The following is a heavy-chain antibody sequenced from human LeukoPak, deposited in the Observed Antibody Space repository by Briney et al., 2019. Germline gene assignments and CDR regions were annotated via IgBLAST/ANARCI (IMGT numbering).Heavy chain of an antibody. CDR1: GGSISSYY. CDR2: IYYSGST. CDR3: ATDPRPYSSSSRVVDY. D-gene: IGHD6-6*01. V-gene: IGHV4-59*01. J-gene: IGHJ4*02. Sequence: SETLSLTCTVSGGSISSYYWSWIRQPPGKGLEWIGYIYYSGSTNYNPSLKSRVTISVDTSKNQFSLKLSSVTAADTAVYYCATDPRPYSSSSRVVDYWGQGTLVTVSS.